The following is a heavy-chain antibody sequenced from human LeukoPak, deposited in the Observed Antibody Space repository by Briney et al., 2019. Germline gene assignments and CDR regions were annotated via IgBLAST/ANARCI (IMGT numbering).Heavy chain of an antibody. V-gene: IGHV3-23*01. D-gene: IGHD3-3*01. CDR1: GFTFSSYA. CDR3: AKVLTRSYYDFWSGPSTPYYFDY. Sequence: PGGSLRLSCAASGFTFSSYAMSWVRQAPGKGQEWVSAISGSGGSTYYADSVKGRFTISRDNSKNTLYLQMNSLRAEDTAVYYCAKVLTRSYYDFWSGPSTPYYFDYWGQGTLVTVSS. J-gene: IGHJ4*02. CDR2: ISGSGGST.